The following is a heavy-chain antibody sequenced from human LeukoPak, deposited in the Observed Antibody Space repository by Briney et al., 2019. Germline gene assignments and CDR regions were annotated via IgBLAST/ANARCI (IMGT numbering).Heavy chain of an antibody. V-gene: IGHV3-23*01. J-gene: IGHJ3*02. D-gene: IGHD3-22*01. CDR3: AKVLCYDSSGYYYGHAFDI. Sequence: GGSLRLSCAASGFTFSSYGMSWVRQAPGKGLEWVSAISGSGGSTYYADSVKGRFTISRDNSKNTLYLQMNSLRAEDTAVYYCAKVLCYDSSGYYYGHAFDIWGQGTMVTVSS. CDR2: ISGSGGST. CDR1: GFTFSSYG.